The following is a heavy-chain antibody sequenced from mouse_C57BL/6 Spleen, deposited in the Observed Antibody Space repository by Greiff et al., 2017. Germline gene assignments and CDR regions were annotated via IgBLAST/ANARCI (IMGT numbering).Heavy chain of an antibody. J-gene: IGHJ3*01. CDR3: ARQGGTAFAY. D-gene: IGHD4-1*01. CDR2: ISSGSSTI. V-gene: IGHV5-17*01. Sequence: DVMLVESGGGLVKPGGSLKLSCAASGFTFSDYGMHWVRQAPEKGLEWVAYISSGSSTIYYADTVKGRFTISRDNAKNTLFLQMTSLRSEDTAMYYCARQGGTAFAYWGQGTLVTVSA. CDR1: GFTFSDYG.